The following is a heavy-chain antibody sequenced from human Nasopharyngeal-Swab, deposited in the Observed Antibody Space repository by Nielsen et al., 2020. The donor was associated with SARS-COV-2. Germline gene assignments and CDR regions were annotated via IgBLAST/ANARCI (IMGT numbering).Heavy chain of an antibody. J-gene: IGHJ5*02. Sequence: ASVKVSCKASGYTFTSYAMHWVRQAPGQRLEWMGWINAGNGNTKYSQKFQGRVTITRDTSASTAYMELSSLRSEDTAVYYCARVMVRGVQGPVRAGPFDPWGQGTLVTVSS. CDR2: INAGNGNT. D-gene: IGHD3-10*01. CDR1: GYTFTSYA. CDR3: ARVMVRGVQGPVRAGPFDP. V-gene: IGHV1-3*01.